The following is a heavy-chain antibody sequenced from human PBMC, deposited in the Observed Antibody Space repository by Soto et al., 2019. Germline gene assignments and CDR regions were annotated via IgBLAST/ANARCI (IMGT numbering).Heavy chain of an antibody. V-gene: IGHV3-23*01. CDR2: ISGSGGST. J-gene: IGHJ5*02. D-gene: IGHD6-6*01. Sequence: GESLKISCAASGFTFSSYAMSWVRQAPGKGLEWVSAISGSGGSTYYADSVKGRFTISRDNSKNTLYLQMNSLRAEDTAVYYCAKDLGSEVMNWFDPWGQGTLVTVSS. CDR3: AKDLGSEVMNWFDP. CDR1: GFTFSSYA.